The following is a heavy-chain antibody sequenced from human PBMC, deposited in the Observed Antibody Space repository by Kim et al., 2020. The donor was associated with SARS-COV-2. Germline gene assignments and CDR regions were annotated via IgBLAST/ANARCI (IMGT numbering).Heavy chain of an antibody. CDR3: GTITMIVAETTREENQEYYYGMDV. V-gene: IGHV1-69*13. J-gene: IGHJ6*02. CDR1: GGTFSSYA. Sequence: SVKVSCKASGGTFSSYAISWVRQAPGQGLEWMGGIIPIFGTANYAQKFQGRVTITADESTSTAYMELSSLRSEDTAVYYCGTITMIVAETTREENQEYYYGMDVWGQGTTVTVSS. D-gene: IGHD3-22*01. CDR2: IIPIFGTA.